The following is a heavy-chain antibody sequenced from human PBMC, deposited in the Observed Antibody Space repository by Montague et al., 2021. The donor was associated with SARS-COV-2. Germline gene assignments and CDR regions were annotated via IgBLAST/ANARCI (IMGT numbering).Heavy chain of an antibody. CDR1: RGSINSGGYF. CDR2: IYWSGST. V-gene: IGHV4-31*03. Sequence: TLSLTCTVSRGSINSGGYFWTWIRQHPGKGLEWIGHIYWSGSTRDNPSLRGRVSFSVGTSKNQFSLQLTSVTAADTAVYYCARGVSLGDHLDYWGQGALVTVS. CDR3: ARGVSLGDHLDY. J-gene: IGHJ4*02. D-gene: IGHD4-17*01.